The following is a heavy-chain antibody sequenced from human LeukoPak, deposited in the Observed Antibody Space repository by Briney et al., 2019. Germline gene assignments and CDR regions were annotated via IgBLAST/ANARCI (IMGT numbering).Heavy chain of an antibody. CDR1: GFTFSSYG. J-gene: IGHJ4*02. Sequence: PGRSLRLSCAASGFTFSSYGMHWVRQAPGKGLEWVAVISYDGSNKYYADSVKGRFTISRDNSKNTLYLQMNSLRAEDTAVYYCAKDEGVVTAAAPFDYWGQGTLVTVSS. D-gene: IGHD2-21*02. V-gene: IGHV3-30*18. CDR2: ISYDGSNK. CDR3: AKDEGVVTAAAPFDY.